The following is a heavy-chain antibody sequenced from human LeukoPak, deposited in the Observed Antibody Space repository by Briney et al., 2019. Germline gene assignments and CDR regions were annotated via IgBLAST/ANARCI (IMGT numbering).Heavy chain of an antibody. CDR1: GFTFSIYG. V-gene: IGHV3-30*02. D-gene: IGHD3-3*01. CDR3: AKEAYYDFWSGYEDY. J-gene: IGHJ4*02. Sequence: GGSLRLSCAASGFTFSIYGMHWVRQAPGKGLEWVAFIRYDGSNKYYADSVKGRFTISRDNSKNTLYLQMNSLRAEDTAVYYCAKEAYYDFWSGYEDYWGQGTLVTVSS. CDR2: IRYDGSNK.